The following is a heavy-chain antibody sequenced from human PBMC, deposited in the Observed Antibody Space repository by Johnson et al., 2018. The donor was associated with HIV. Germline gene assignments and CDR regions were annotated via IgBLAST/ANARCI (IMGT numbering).Heavy chain of an antibody. Sequence: VQLVESGGGLVQPGGSLRLSCAASGFTVSSNYMTWVRQAPGKGLEWVSVLFSGGTTYYADSVTGRFTISRDHSKNTLYLQMNSLRAEYTAVYYCAKDQYGSSGRYAFDIWGQGTMVTVSS. J-gene: IGHJ3*02. CDR2: LFSGGTT. CDR3: AKDQYGSSGRYAFDI. D-gene: IGHD3-10*01. CDR1: GFTVSSNY. V-gene: IGHV3-66*02.